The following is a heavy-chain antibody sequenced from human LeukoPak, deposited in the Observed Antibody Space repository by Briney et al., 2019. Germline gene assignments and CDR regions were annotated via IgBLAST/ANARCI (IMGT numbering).Heavy chain of an antibody. V-gene: IGHV3-53*01. CDR3: VRGRRWFDP. CDR1: YFTVSDNY. CDR2: IHSTGTA. Sequence: GGSLRLSCAATYFTVSDNYMNWVRQAPGKGLEWVAVIHSTGTAYYADSVRGRFTISRDNSKNPLYFQMNGLRAEDTAVYYCVRGRRWFDPWGQGTLVIVSS. J-gene: IGHJ5*02.